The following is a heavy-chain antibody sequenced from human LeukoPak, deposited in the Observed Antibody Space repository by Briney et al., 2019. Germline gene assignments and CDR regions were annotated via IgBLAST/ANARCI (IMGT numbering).Heavy chain of an antibody. Sequence: GASVKVSCKASGGTFNTYAISWVQQAPGQGLEWMGGILPILGTGNYAQKFQGRVTITADKSTSTAYMELSSLRSEDTAVYYCARDHDLTGTYEYLKYWGQGTLVTVSS. V-gene: IGHV1-69*06. J-gene: IGHJ1*01. CDR3: ARDHDLTGTYEYLKY. CDR2: ILPILGTG. CDR1: GGTFNTYA. D-gene: IGHD7-27*01.